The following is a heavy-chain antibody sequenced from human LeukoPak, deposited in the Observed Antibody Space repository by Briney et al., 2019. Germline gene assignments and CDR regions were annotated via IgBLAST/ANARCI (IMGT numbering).Heavy chain of an antibody. J-gene: IGHJ6*03. CDR3: AKEGGPFRGYLDV. CDR1: GFTFSRVG. CDR2: IHNDGTMG. V-gene: IGHV3-33*03. D-gene: IGHD1-26*01. Sequence: LPGTSLRLSCVGSGFTFSRVGMQWVRQAPGKGLEWVAVIHNDGTMGQYADTVQGRFNISKDNSQDTLYLQMNSLRDDDTAVYYCAKEGGPFRGYLDVWGKGTTVIVSS.